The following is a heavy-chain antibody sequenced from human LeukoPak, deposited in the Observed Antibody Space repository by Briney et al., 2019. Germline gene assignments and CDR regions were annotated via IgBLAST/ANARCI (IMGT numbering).Heavy chain of an antibody. Sequence: GESLKFSYKSSGYSFNAYRVAWVRQLPGKGLERMGIIFPADSDTRYRPSFRGQATISVDKSINTAYLQWSSLKASDTAMYYRARHRYFQLWGQGTLVTVSS. J-gene: IGHJ1*01. V-gene: IGHV5-51*01. CDR2: IFPADSDT. CDR3: ARHRYFQL. CDR1: GYSFNAYR.